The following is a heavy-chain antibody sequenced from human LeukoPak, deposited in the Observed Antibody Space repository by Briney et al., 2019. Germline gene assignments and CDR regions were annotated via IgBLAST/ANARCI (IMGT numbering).Heavy chain of an antibody. J-gene: IGHJ4*02. Sequence: PSETLSLTCTVSGGSISSSSYYWGWIRQPPGKGLEWVSSISSSSSYIYYADSVKGRFTISRDNAKNSLYLQMNSLRAEDTAVYYCARSTPEWELLYYFDYWGQGTLVTVSS. CDR2: ISSSSSYI. V-gene: IGHV3-21*01. D-gene: IGHD1-26*01. CDR3: ARSTPEWELLYYFDY. CDR1: GGSISSSS.